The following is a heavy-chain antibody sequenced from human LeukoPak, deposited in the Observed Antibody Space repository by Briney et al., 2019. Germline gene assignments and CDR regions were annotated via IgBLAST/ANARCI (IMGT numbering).Heavy chain of an antibody. CDR3: ARGPGGVRGVPEWLFDY. J-gene: IGHJ4*02. CDR1: GYTFTSYD. V-gene: IGHV1-8*01. CDR2: MNPNSGNT. D-gene: IGHD3-10*01. Sequence: ASVKVSCKASGYTFTSYDINWVRQAPGQGLEWMGWMNPNSGNTGYAQKFQGRVTMTRNTSISTAYMELSSLRSEDTAVYYCARGPGGVRGVPEWLFDYWGQGTLVTVSS.